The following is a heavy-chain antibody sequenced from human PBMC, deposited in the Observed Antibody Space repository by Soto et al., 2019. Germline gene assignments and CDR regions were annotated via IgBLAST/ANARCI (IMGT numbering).Heavy chain of an antibody. V-gene: IGHV1-8*01. D-gene: IGHD6-13*01. J-gene: IGHJ5*02. Sequence: QVQLVQSGAEVKKPGASVKVSCKASGYTFTSYDINWVRQATGQGLEWMGWMNPNSGNTGYAQKFQGRVAMTRNTSISTAYMELSSLRSEDTAVYFCARERSAAGTGWFDPWGQGTLVTVSS. CDR3: ARERSAAGTGWFDP. CDR1: GYTFTSYD. CDR2: MNPNSGNT.